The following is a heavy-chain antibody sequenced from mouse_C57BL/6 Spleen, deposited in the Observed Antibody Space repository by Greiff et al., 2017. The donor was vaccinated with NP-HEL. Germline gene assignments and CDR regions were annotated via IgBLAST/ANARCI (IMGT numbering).Heavy chain of an antibody. D-gene: IGHD1-1*01. CDR2: ISGGGGNT. J-gene: IGHJ1*03. CDR1: GFTFGSYT. V-gene: IGHV5-9*01. Sequence: EVKLVESGGGLVKPGGSLKLSCAASGFTFGSYTMSWVRQTPEKRLEWVATISGGGGNTYYPDSVKGRFTISRDNAKNTLYLQMSSLRSEDTALYYCARDDYGSSSWYFDVWGTGTTVTVSS. CDR3: ARDDYGSSSWYFDV.